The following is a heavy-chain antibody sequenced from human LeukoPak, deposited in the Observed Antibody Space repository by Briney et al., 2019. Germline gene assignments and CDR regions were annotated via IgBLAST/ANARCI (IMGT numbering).Heavy chain of an antibody. D-gene: IGHD3-22*01. CDR1: GFTFSNYA. V-gene: IGHV3-33*01. CDR3: ARATLGYYDSWFDP. J-gene: IGHJ5*02. Sequence: PGRSLRLSCAAPGFTFSNYAMHWVRQAPGKGLDWVAVIRYDGSDKYYADSVKGRFTISRDNAKNTLYLQMNSLRAEDTAVYYCARATLGYYDSWFDPWGQGTLVTVSS. CDR2: IRYDGSDK.